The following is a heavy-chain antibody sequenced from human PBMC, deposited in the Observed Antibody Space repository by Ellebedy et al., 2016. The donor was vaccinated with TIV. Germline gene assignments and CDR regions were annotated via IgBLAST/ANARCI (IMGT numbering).Heavy chain of an antibody. CDR2: INRDGSSA. CDR3: AKYYDSSVSYYFDY. Sequence: PGGSLRLSCAASGFTFSNYWIHWVRQAPGKGLVWLSRINRDGSSANYADSVKGRFTISRDNSKNPLYLQMTSLRAEDTAVYYCAKYYDSSVSYYFDYWGQGTLVTVSS. CDR1: GFTFSNYW. V-gene: IGHV3-74*01. D-gene: IGHD3-22*01. J-gene: IGHJ4*02.